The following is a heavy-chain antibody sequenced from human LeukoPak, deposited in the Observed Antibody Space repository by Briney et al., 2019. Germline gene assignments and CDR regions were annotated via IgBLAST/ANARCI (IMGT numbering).Heavy chain of an antibody. CDR3: ARDADTNSRYSRFDY. CDR1: GFTVSSNY. CDR2: IWSNGNDK. Sequence: GGSLRLSCAASGFTVSSNYMSWVRQAPGKGLEWVAVIWSNGNDKYYLDSVKGRFTVSRDNSKNTLYLQMDSLRAEDTAVYYCARDADTNSRYSRFDYWGQGTLVTVSS. V-gene: IGHV3-33*08. J-gene: IGHJ4*02. D-gene: IGHD2-8*01.